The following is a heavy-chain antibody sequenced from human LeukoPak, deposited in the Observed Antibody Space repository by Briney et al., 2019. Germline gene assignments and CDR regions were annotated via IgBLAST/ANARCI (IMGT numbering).Heavy chain of an antibody. CDR2: ISSSSSYI. D-gene: IGHD3-22*01. J-gene: IGHJ5*02. CDR3: ARDPLITYYYDSSGNHADSFDP. CDR1: GFTFSSYS. V-gene: IGHV3-21*01. Sequence: GGSLRLSCAASGFTFSSYSMNWVRQAPGKGLEWVSSISSSSSYIYYADSVKGRFTISRDNAKNSLYLQMNSLRAEDTAVYYCARDPLITYYYDSSGNHADSFDPWGQGTLVTVSS.